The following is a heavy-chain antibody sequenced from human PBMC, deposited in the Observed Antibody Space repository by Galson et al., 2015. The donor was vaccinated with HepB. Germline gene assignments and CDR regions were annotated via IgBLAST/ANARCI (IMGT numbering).Heavy chain of an antibody. Sequence: SLRLSCAASGFTFSSYAMSWVRQAPGKGLEWVSAISGSGGSTYYADSVKGRFTISRDNSKNTLYLQMNSLRAEDTAVYYCAKGRVPYYYMDVWGKGTTVTVPS. CDR1: GFTFSSYA. J-gene: IGHJ6*03. CDR3: AKGRVPYYYMDV. CDR2: ISGSGGST. V-gene: IGHV3-23*01.